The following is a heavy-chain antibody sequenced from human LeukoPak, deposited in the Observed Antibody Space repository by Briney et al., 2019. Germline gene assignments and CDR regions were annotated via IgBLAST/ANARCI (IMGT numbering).Heavy chain of an antibody. CDR2: ISYDGSNK. J-gene: IGHJ4*02. D-gene: IGHD3-22*01. CDR1: GFTFSSYG. V-gene: IGHV3-30*03. CDR3: ASPKPDYYDSSGYYSPFDY. Sequence: GGSLRLSCAASGFTFSSYGMHWVRQAPGKGLEWVAVISYDGSNKYYADSVKGRFTISRDNSKNTLYLQMNSLRAEDTAVYYCASPKPDYYDSSGYYSPFDYWGQGTLVTVSS.